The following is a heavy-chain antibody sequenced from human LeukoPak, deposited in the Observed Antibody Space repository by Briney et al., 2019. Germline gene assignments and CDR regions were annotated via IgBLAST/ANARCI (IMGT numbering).Heavy chain of an antibody. CDR2: IYSGGSA. Sequence: GGSLRLSCAASGFTVSSNYISWVRQAPGKGLEWVSLIYSGGSAYYADSVKGRFTISRDNSKNTLYLQMNSLSAEDTAFYYCARALRTYYYDSSGYYLDYWGQGTLVTVSS. D-gene: IGHD3-22*01. J-gene: IGHJ4*02. V-gene: IGHV3-53*01. CDR1: GFTVSSNY. CDR3: ARALRTYYYDSSGYYLDY.